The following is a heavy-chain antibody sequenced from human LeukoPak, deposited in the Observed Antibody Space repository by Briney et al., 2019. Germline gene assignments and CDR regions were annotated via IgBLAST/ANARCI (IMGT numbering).Heavy chain of an antibody. CDR3: AREPKYSNSWFFDY. V-gene: IGHV3-33*01. J-gene: IGHJ4*02. D-gene: IGHD6-13*01. CDR2: VWYDGSNK. Sequence: GRSPRLSCEASGFAFSRSGMHWVRQAPGKGLEWEAVVWYDGSNKHYADSVKGRFTIFRDNSNNTLYLQMNSLRAEDTAVYYCAREPKYSNSWFFDYWGQGTLVTVSS. CDR1: GFAFSRSG.